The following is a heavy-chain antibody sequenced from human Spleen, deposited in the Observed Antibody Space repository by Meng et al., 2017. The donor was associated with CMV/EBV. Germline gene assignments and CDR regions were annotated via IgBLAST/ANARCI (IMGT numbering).Heavy chain of an antibody. V-gene: IGHV3-49*04. D-gene: IGHD2-2*02. J-gene: IGHJ4*02. CDR2: IRSKAYGGTT. CDR1: GFTFGDYA. Sequence: GESLKISCTASGFTFGDYAMSWVRQAPGKGLEWVGFIRSKAYGGTTEYAASVKGRFTISRDDSKSIAYLQMNSLRAEDTAVYYCAKARTPIYCSSTSCYRMGFDYWGQGTLVTVSS. CDR3: AKARTPIYCSSTSCYRMGFDY.